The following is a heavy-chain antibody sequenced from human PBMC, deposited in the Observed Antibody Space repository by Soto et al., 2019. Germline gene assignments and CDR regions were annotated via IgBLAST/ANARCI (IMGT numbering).Heavy chain of an antibody. CDR2: IVVGSGNT. V-gene: IGHV1-58*02. CDR3: AADARDSGYYYYYYGMDV. J-gene: IGHJ6*02. D-gene: IGHD3-22*01. CDR1: GFTFTSSA. Sequence: ASVKVSCKASGFTFTSSAMQWVRQARGQRLEWIGWIVVGSGNTNYAQQFQERVTITRDMSTSTAYMELSSLRSEDTAVYYCAADARDSGYYYYYYGMDVWGQGTTVTVSS.